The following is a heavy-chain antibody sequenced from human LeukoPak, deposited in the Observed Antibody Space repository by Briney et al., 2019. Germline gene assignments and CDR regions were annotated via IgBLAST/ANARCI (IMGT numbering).Heavy chain of an antibody. CDR3: ARRRYFDTYLDP. Sequence: GESLKISCKGPEYDFANYWIGWVRQLPGGGLEWMGIVYPAGSIIHYSPSFQGQVTISVDRSVSTAYLQWTSLKASDSAMYSCARRRYFDTYLDPWGQGTLVTVSS. V-gene: IGHV5-51*01. CDR1: EYDFANYW. J-gene: IGHJ5*02. CDR2: VYPAGSII. D-gene: IGHD2/OR15-2a*01.